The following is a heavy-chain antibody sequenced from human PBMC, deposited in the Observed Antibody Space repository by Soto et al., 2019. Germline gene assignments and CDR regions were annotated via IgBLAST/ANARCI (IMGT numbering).Heavy chain of an antibody. Sequence: QVQLVQSGAEVKKPGASVKVSCKASGYTFTSYGISCVRQAPGQGLEWMGWISAYNGNTNDAQKLQGRVTIPTDSSTSTAYRELRSMRSDDTAVYYCARDRGAYGMDVWGQGTTVTVSS. CDR3: ARDRGAYGMDV. J-gene: IGHJ6*02. CDR2: ISAYNGNT. V-gene: IGHV1-18*01. CDR1: GYTFTSYG.